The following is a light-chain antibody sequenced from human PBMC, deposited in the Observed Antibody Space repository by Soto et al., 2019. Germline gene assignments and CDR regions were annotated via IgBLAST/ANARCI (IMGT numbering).Light chain of an antibody. CDR3: ATWDISLIAVV. V-gene: IGLV1-51*01. J-gene: IGLJ3*02. CDR2: DNN. CDR1: SSNIGNNY. Sequence: QSMLTQPPSVSAAPGQKVTISCSGSSSNIGNNYVSWYQVLPGTAPKLLIYDNNKRPSGIPDRFSGSKSDTSATLGITGLQTGDEADYYCATWDISLIAVVFGGGTKLTVL.